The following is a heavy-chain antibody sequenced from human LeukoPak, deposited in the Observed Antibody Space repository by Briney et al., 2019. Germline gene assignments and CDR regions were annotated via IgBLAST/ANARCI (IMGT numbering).Heavy chain of an antibody. J-gene: IGHJ2*01. Sequence: GGSLSLSCAVSGFTFSSYAMTWVRQAPGKGLEWVSAIGGSGGSTYYADSVKGRFTVSRDNSKNTFFVQMNSLRADDTAVYYCAKVGSFWDFDLWGRGKVVTVSA. V-gene: IGHV3-23*01. CDR3: AKVGSFWDFDL. D-gene: IGHD5-12*01. CDR2: IGGSGGST. CDR1: GFTFSSYA.